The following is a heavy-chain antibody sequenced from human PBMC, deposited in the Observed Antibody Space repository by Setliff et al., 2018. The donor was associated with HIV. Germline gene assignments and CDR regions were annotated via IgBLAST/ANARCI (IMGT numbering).Heavy chain of an antibody. Sequence: PGGSLRLSCAASGFTFSAYAMTWVRQAPGKGLEWVSGISHNGTDTHYADSLKGRFAVSRDNSNNTLFLQMHNLRADDTAVYYCAKRRVSNIGPGDYWGQGTLVTVSS. CDR2: ISHNGTDT. D-gene: IGHD3-16*02. V-gene: IGHV3-23*05. J-gene: IGHJ4*02. CDR1: GFTFSAYA. CDR3: AKRRVSNIGPGDY.